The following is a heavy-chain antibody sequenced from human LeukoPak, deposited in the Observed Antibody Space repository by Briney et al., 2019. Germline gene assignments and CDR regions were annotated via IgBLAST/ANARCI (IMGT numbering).Heavy chain of an antibody. Sequence: PSETLSLPCTVSGDSVSSYYWSWIRKPPGKRLEGIGCSYYSASATYNPFINSRVTISLATSKKKFFLKLSSVTVADTAVYYCARKRSFDLWGQGTLVTVSS. D-gene: IGHD3-9*01. CDR2: SYYSASA. V-gene: IGHV4-59*02. J-gene: IGHJ4*02. CDR1: GDSVSSYY. CDR3: ARKRSFDL.